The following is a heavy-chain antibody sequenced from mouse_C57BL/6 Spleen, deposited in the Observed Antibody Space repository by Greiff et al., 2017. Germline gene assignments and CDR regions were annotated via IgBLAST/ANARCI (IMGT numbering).Heavy chain of an antibody. V-gene: IGHV1-82*01. Sequence: QVQLQQSGPELVKPGASVKISCKASGYAFSSSWMNWVKQRPGKGLEWIGRLYPGDGDTNYNGKFKGKATLTADKSSSTAYMQLSSLTSEDSAVYFCARRYSNYVWYFDVWGTGTTVTVSS. CDR1: GYAFSSSW. J-gene: IGHJ1*03. CDR2: LYPGDGDT. D-gene: IGHD2-5*01. CDR3: ARRYSNYVWYFDV.